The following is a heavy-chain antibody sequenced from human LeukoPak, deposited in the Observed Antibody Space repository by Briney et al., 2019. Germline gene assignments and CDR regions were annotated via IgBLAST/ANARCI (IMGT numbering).Heavy chain of an antibody. Sequence: GGSLRLSCAASGFTFSSYAMSWVRQAPGKGLEWVSAISGSGGSTYYADSVKGRFTISRDNSKNTLSLQVNSLRVDDTAIYYCAIYQQQPRLGSDYWGQGTLVTVSS. CDR2: ISGSGGST. CDR3: AIYQQQPRLGSDY. J-gene: IGHJ4*02. D-gene: IGHD6-13*01. V-gene: IGHV3-23*01. CDR1: GFTFSSYA.